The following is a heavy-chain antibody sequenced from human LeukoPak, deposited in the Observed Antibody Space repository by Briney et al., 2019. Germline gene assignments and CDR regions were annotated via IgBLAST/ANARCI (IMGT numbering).Heavy chain of an antibody. CDR2: IRFDGTNK. J-gene: IGHJ3*02. D-gene: IGHD2-21*01. V-gene: IGHV3-30*02. CDR1: GFTFSSYG. CDR3: AKKTMAGGGGGDLDI. Sequence: GGSLRLSCAASGFTFSSYGMHWVRQAPGKGLEWVSFIRFDGTNKYYADSLKGRFTISRDNSMSTLYLQMHSLRPEDTAVYYCAKKTMAGGGGGDLDIWGQGTMVTVSS.